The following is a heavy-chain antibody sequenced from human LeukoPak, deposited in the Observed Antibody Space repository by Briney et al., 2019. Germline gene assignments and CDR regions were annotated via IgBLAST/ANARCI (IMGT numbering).Heavy chain of an antibody. CDR1: GGSFSSPY. V-gene: IGHV4-59*11. CDR2: ISYIGST. CDR3: ARDPTTVTKGLDI. J-gene: IGHJ3*02. Sequence: PSETLSLTCTVSGGSFSSPYWSWIRQPPGKGLEWIGYISYIGSTNYNPSLKSRVTISVDTSKNQFSLRLSSVTAADTAVYYCARDPTTVTKGLDIWGQGTMVTVSS. D-gene: IGHD4-17*01.